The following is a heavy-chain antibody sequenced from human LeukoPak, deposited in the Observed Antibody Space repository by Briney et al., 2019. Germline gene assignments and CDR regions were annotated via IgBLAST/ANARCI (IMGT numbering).Heavy chain of an antibody. CDR3: ARVAIYCSSTSCHLGWFDP. CDR1: GFTVSSNY. J-gene: IGHJ5*02. D-gene: IGHD2-2*01. Sequence: QPGGSLRLSCAASGFTVSSNYMSWVRQAPGKGLEWVSVIYSGGSTYYADSVKGRFTISRDNSKNTLYLQMNSLRAEDTAVYYCARVAIYCSSTSCHLGWFDPWGQGTLVTVSS. CDR2: IYSGGST. V-gene: IGHV3-53*01.